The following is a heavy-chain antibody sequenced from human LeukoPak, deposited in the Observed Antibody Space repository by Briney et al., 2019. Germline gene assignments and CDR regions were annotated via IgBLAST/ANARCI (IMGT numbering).Heavy chain of an antibody. Sequence: GTLRLSCAASGFNFSTYGMTWVRQAPGKGLEWVSAISGSGQSTYYADSVRGRFTISRDNSKNTLYLQMNSLRAEDTALYYCARDNSSGFSATNWFDPWGQGTLVTVSS. CDR1: GFNFSTYG. J-gene: IGHJ5*02. D-gene: IGHD6-19*01. V-gene: IGHV3-23*01. CDR2: ISGSGQST. CDR3: ARDNSSGFSATNWFDP.